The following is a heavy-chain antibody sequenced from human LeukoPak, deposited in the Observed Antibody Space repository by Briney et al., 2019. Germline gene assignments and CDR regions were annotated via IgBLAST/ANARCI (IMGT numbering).Heavy chain of an antibody. V-gene: IGHV1-8*01. CDR2: MNPNSGNT. J-gene: IGHJ4*02. Sequence: ASVTVSCKASGYTFTSYDINWVRQAPGQGLEWMGWMNPNSGNTGYAQKFQGRVTMTRNTSISTAYMELSSLRAEDTAVYYCARDLGTTVTTYLDYWGQGTLVTVSS. D-gene: IGHD4-17*01. CDR1: GYTFTSYD. CDR3: ARDLGTTVTTYLDY.